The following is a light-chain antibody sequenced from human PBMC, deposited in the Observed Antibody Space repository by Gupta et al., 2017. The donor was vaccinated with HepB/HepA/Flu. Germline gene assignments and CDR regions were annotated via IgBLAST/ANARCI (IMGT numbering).Light chain of an antibody. CDR2: KDS. CDR3: QSADRIASYVV. J-gene: IGLJ2*01. Sequence: SYELTQHPSVSVCPGQTATITGSGYALSKQYASWYQQQPSQPSVLVIDKDSERPSGIPERFSGSSSGTTSTLTISGVQAEDEADYYCQSADRIASYVVFGGGTKLTVL. CDR1: ALSKQY. V-gene: IGLV3-25*03.